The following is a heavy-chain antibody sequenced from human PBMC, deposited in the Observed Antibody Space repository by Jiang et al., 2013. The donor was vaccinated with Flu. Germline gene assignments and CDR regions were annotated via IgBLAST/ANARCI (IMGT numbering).Heavy chain of an antibody. CDR1: GFSLSTSGVG. J-gene: IGHJ3*02. V-gene: IGHV2-5*02. D-gene: IGHD6-13*01. Sequence: SGFSLSTSGVGVGWIRQPPGKALEWLALIYWDDDKRYSPSLKSRLTITKDTSKNQVVLTMTNMDPVDTATYYCAHTIAAAGRGGDAFDIWGQGTMVTVSS. CDR2: IYWDDDK. CDR3: AHTIAAAGRGGDAFDI.